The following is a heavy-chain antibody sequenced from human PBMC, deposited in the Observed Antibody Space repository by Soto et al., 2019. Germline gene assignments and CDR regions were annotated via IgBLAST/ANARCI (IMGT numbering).Heavy chain of an antibody. Sequence: ESGGGVVQPGRSLRLSCAASGFTFSSYGMHWVRQAPGKGLEWVSRINSDGSDRSYAALVEGRFTISRDNAKNMLYFQMNSLRAEDTAVYYCIRDYGEVGSTNAFDIWGQGTMVTVSS. CDR2: INSDGSDR. CDR1: GFTFSSYG. J-gene: IGHJ3*02. CDR3: IRDYGEVGSTNAFDI. D-gene: IGHD1-26*01. V-gene: IGHV3-74*01.